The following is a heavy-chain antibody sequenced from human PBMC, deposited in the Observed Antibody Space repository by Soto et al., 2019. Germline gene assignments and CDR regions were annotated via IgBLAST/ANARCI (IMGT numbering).Heavy chain of an antibody. V-gene: IGHV4-34*04. CDR3: ARRYPRSILSTSLTTSYWFDS. Sequence: QVQLQQWGTGLLKPSETLSLHCAVYGESLRGYYCSWIRQTPAMGLEWIGEINHRGTTNHDSYLESRAIISIDTSKNQVSLRFNYVTAADTAVYYCARRYPRSILSTSLTTSYWFDSWGQGTLVTVSS. CDR2: INHRGTT. D-gene: IGHD2-21*01. CDR1: GESLRGYY. J-gene: IGHJ5*01.